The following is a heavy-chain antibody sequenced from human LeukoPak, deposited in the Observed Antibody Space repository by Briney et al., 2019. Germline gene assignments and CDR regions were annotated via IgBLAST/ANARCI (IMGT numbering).Heavy chain of an antibody. V-gene: IGHV4-39*07. D-gene: IGHD3-10*01. CDR1: GGSISSSSYY. CDR3: ARVRWFGESPHSLTG. Sequence: PSETLSLTCTVSGGSISSSSYYWGWICQPPGKGLEWIGSIYYSGSTYYNPSLKSRVTISVDTSKNQFSLKLSSVTAADTAVYNCARVRWFGESPHSLTGWGQGTLVTVSS. J-gene: IGHJ4*02. CDR2: IYYSGST.